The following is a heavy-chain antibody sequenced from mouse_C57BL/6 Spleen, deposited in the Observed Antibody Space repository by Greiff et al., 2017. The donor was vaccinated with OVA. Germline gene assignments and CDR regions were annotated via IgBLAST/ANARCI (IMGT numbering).Heavy chain of an antibody. CDR2: IYPGSGST. Sequence: QVQLQQPGAELVKPGASVKMSCKASGYTFTSYWITWVKQRPGQGLEWIGDIYPGSGSTNYNEKFKSKATLTVDTSSSTAYMQLSRLTSEDSEVYYLARWGNCYGSSYEEYDVDYWGQGTSVTVSS. V-gene: IGHV1-55*01. D-gene: IGHD1-1*01. CDR3: ARWGNCYGSSYEEYDVDY. J-gene: IGHJ4*01. CDR1: GYTFTSYW.